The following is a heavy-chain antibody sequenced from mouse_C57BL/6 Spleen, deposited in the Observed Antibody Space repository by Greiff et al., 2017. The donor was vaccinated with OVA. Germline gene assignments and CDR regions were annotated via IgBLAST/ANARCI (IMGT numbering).Heavy chain of an antibody. V-gene: IGHV1-55*01. J-gene: IGHJ3*01. CDR3: ARKDSSYGAWFAY. D-gene: IGHD1-1*01. Sequence: VQLQQPGAELVKPGASVKMSCKASGYTFTSYWITWVKQRPGQGLEWIGDIYPGSGSTNYNEKFKSKATLTVDTSSSTAYMQLSSLTSEDSAVYYCARKDSSYGAWFAYWGKGTLVTVSA. CDR1: GYTFTSYW. CDR2: IYPGSGST.